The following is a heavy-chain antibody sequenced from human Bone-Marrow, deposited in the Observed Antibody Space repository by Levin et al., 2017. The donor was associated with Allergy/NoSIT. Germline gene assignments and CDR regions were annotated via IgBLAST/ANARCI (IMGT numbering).Heavy chain of an antibody. Sequence: PGGSLRLSCAASGFTFSSYAMSWVRQAPGKGLEWVSAISGSGGSTYYADSVKGRFTISRDNSKNTLYLQMNSLRAEDTAVYYCAKDSTDAAAAHQISQVYDYWGQGTLVTVSS. J-gene: IGHJ4*02. CDR1: GFTFSSYA. CDR3: AKDSTDAAAAHQISQVYDY. CDR2: ISGSGGST. D-gene: IGHD2-2*01. V-gene: IGHV3-23*01.